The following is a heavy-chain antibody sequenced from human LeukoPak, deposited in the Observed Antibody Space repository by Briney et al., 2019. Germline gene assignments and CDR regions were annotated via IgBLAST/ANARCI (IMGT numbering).Heavy chain of an antibody. Sequence: GASVKVSCRASGYTFTGYSIHWVRQAPGQGLEWMGWTNPNSGATNYAQKFQGRVTMTRDTSISTAYMELSRLRSDDTAVYYCARVVEMATIDYFDYWGQGTLVTVSS. V-gene: IGHV1-2*02. D-gene: IGHD5-24*01. CDR2: TNPNSGAT. CDR3: ARVVEMATIDYFDY. CDR1: GYTFTGYS. J-gene: IGHJ4*02.